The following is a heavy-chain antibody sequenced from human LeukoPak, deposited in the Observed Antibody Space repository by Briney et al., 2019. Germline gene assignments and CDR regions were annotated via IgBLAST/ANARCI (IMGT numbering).Heavy chain of an antibody. CDR3: AGDRNAFEI. CDR2: IDWKGGTT. CDR1: GFAFDDYG. J-gene: IGHJ3*02. Sequence: GGSLRLSCAASGFAFDDYGMSWVRQAPGKGLEWVSGIDWKGGTTGYADSVKGRFTISRDNAKNSLYLQMNSLRAEDTALYYCAGDRNAFEIWGQGTMVTVSS. V-gene: IGHV3-20*04.